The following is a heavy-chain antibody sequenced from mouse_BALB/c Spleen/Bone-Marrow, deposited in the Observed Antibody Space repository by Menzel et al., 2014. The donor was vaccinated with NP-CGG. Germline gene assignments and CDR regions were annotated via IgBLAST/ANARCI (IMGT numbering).Heavy chain of an antibody. D-gene: IGHD2-1*01. V-gene: IGHV2-9*02. J-gene: IGHJ1*01. CDR3: ARDWAYGNWYFDV. CDR2: IGTGGGT. Sequence: QVQLQQQGPGLVAPSQSLSITCTVSGFSLENYGVHWVRQPPGKGLEWLGVIGTGGGTNYNSALMSRPSISIDNSKSQVFLKMNSLQTDDTAMYYCARDWAYGNWYFDVWGAGTPVTVSS. CDR1: GFSLENYG.